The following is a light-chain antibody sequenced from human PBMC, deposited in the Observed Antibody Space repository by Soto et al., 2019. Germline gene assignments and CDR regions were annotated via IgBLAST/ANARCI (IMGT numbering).Light chain of an antibody. V-gene: IGLV2-11*01. CDR1: SSDVGNYNY. Sequence: QSALTQPRSVSASPGQSVAISCTGTSSDVGNYNYVSWYQQRPGEAPKVIIYDVSKRPSGVPDRFSGSKSGNTASLTISGLQTEDEAEYYCCSYAGSPYVFGTGTKLTVL. J-gene: IGLJ1*01. CDR3: CSYAGSPYV. CDR2: DVS.